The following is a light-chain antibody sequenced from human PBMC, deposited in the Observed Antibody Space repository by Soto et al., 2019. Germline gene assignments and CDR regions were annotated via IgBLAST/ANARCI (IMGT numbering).Light chain of an antibody. CDR3: MQATQFPYT. CDR2: KIS. V-gene: IGKV2-24*01. Sequence: DIVMTQTPLSSPVTLGQPASFSCRSSQSLVNSNGDTYLSWLQQRPGQPPRLLIYKISNRFSRVPDRFTGIGAGTDFTLRISRVEPEDVGIYYCMQATQFPYTFGQGTNLEIK. CDR1: QSLVNSNGDTY. J-gene: IGKJ2*01.